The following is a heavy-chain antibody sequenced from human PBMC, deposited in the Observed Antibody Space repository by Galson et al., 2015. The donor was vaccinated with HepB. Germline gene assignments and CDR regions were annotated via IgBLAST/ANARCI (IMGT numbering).Heavy chain of an antibody. CDR1: GGTFSSYA. D-gene: IGHD5-12*01. J-gene: IGHJ6*02. CDR2: IIPIFGTA. Sequence: SVKVSCKASGGTFSSYAISWVRQAPGQGLEWMGGIIPIFGTANYAQKFQGRVTITANESTSTAYMELSSLRSEDTAVYCCARVATIPYYYYYGMDVWGQGTTVTVSS. V-gene: IGHV1-69*13. CDR3: ARVATIPYYYYYGMDV.